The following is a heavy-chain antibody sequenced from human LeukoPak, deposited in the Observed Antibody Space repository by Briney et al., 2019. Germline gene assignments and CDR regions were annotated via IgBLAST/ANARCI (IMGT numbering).Heavy chain of an antibody. Sequence: PGGSLRLSCVASGFTFSNYAMSWVRQAPGKGLEWVSTISGSGGSTYYADSVKGRSTISRENSKNTLYLQMNSLRAEDTAVYYCAKDPRMAAPGTSYFDYWGQGTLVTVSS. CDR3: AKDPRMAAPGTSYFDY. J-gene: IGHJ4*02. D-gene: IGHD6-13*01. CDR1: GFTFSNYA. CDR2: ISGSGGST. V-gene: IGHV3-23*01.